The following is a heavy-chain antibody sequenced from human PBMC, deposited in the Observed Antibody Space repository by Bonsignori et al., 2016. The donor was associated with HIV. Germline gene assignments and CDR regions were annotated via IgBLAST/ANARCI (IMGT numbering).Heavy chain of an antibody. CDR3: AATYYDFWSGYHGAYFDY. J-gene: IGHJ4*02. CDR2: IYYSGST. Sequence: SETLSLTCTVSGGSISSSSYYWGWIRQPPGKGLEWIGSIYYSGSTYYNPSLKSRVTISVDTSKNQFSLKLSSVTAADTAVYYCAATYYDFWSGYHGAYFDYWGQGTLVTVSS. D-gene: IGHD3-3*01. CDR1: GGSISSSSYY. V-gene: IGHV4-39*07.